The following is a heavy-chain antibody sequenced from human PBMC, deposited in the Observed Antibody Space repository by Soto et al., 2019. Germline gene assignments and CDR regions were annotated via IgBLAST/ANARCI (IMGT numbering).Heavy chain of an antibody. Sequence: ASVKVSCKASGYTFTSYGISWVRQDPGQGLEWMGWISAYNGNTNYAQKLQGRVTMTTDTSTSTAYMELRSLRSDDTAVYYCARAYYDFWSGYLARFDPWGQGTLVTVSS. CDR1: GYTFTSYG. V-gene: IGHV1-18*01. CDR3: ARAYYDFWSGYLARFDP. CDR2: ISAYNGNT. D-gene: IGHD3-3*01. J-gene: IGHJ5*02.